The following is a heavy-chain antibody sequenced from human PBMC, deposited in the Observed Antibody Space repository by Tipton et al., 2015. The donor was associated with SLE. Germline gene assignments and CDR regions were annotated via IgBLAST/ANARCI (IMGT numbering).Heavy chain of an antibody. D-gene: IGHD3-10*01. CDR3: ARVTRGVDY. J-gene: IGHJ4*02. CDR2: IYHSGST. CDR1: GYSISSGYY. V-gene: IGHV4-38-2*01. Sequence: LRLSCAVSGYSISSGYYWGWIRQPPGKGLEWIGSIYHSGSTYYNPSLKSRVTISVDTSKNQFSLKLSSVTAADTAVYYCARVTRGVDYWGQGTLVTVSS.